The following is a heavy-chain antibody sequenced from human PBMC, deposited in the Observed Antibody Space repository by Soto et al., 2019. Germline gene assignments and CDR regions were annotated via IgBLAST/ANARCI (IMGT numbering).Heavy chain of an antibody. Sequence: GGSLRLSCAASGFTFSTFSMNWVRQAPGEGLEWLSYIGGSGGSISYADSVKGRFTISRDNGKNTLYLQMSSLRDEDTAVYYCARDLAWAFDSWGQGALVTVSS. D-gene: IGHD1-26*01. CDR2: IGGSGGSI. J-gene: IGHJ4*02. CDR1: GFTFSTFS. V-gene: IGHV3-48*02. CDR3: ARDLAWAFDS.